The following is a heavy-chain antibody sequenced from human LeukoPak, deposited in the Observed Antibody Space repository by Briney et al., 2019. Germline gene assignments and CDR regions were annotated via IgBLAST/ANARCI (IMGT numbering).Heavy chain of an antibody. V-gene: IGHV3-23*01. CDR3: AKDPGDCSCWYPRFDY. Sequence: PGGSLRLSCAASGFTFSSYAMSWVRQAPGKGLEWVSTISSSGGSTYYADSVKGRFTISRDNSKNTLYLQMNSLRAEDTAVYFCAKDPGDCSCWYPRFDYWGQGTLVTVSA. CDR2: ISSSGGST. J-gene: IGHJ4*02. D-gene: IGHD6-19*01. CDR1: GFTFSSYA.